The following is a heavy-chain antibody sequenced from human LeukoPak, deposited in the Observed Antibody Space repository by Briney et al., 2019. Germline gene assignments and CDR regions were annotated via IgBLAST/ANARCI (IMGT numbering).Heavy chain of an antibody. V-gene: IGHV4-34*01. D-gene: IGHD2-2*01. Sequence: PSETLSLTCAVYGGSFSGYYWSWIRQPPGKGLEWIGEINHSGSTNYNPSLKSRVTISVDTSKNQFSLKLSSVTAADTAVYYCARPGTSKSFDYWGQGTLVTVSS. J-gene: IGHJ4*02. CDR2: INHSGST. CDR3: ARPGTSKSFDY. CDR1: GGSFSGYY.